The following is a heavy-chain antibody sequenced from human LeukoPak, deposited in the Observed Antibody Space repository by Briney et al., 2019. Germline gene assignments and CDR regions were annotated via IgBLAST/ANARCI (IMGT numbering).Heavy chain of an antibody. CDR1: GYTFTSYG. Sequence: ASVKVSCKASGYTFTSYGISWVRQAPGQGLEWMGWINPNSGGTNYAQKFQGRVTMTRDTSISTAYMELSRLRSDDTAVYYCARVRSPRDSSGYYAERPTVWFDPWGQGTLVTVSS. D-gene: IGHD3-22*01. V-gene: IGHV1-2*02. J-gene: IGHJ5*02. CDR2: INPNSGGT. CDR3: ARVRSPRDSSGYYAERPTVWFDP.